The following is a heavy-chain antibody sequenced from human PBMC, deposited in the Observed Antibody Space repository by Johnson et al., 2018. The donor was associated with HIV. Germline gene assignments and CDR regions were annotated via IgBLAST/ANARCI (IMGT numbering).Heavy chain of an antibody. CDR1: GFTFNTYW. J-gene: IGHJ3*02. CDR2: INSDGSST. V-gene: IGHV3-74*02. D-gene: IGHD3-10*01. CDR3: ASEVRGVLDI. Sequence: EVQLVESGGGLVQPGGSQRLSCAVSGFTFNTYWMHWVRQAPGKGLVWVARINSDGSSTSYADSVKGRFTISRDNSKNTRYLQMNSLRAEDTAVYYCASEVRGVLDIWGQGTMVTVSS.